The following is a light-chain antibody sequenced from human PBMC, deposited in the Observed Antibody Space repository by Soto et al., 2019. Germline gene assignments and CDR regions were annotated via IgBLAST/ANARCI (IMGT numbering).Light chain of an antibody. CDR3: RQYGSSPGFT. V-gene: IGKV3-20*01. CDR1: QSVSFSY. Sequence: EIVLTQSPGTLSLSPGERATLSCRASQSVSFSYFAWYQQKPGQAPRLLISCASSTAPGIPDRFSGSGSGTDVTLTISRREQEDGAVYYCRQYGSSPGFTFGPGTKVDIK. J-gene: IGKJ3*01. CDR2: CAS.